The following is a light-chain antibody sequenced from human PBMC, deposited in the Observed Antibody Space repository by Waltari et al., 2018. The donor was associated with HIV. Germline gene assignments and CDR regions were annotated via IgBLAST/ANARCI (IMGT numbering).Light chain of an antibody. CDR3: QQFDHLPYT. CDR1: QDISNY. Sequence: DIQLAQSPSSLSASLGDRITITCQASQDISNYLNWYQNKPGKAPKLLIYDASNLQTGVPSRFSGSGSGTDFTFTITSLQPEDFATYYCQQFDHLPYTFGQGTRLEIK. CDR2: DAS. V-gene: IGKV1-33*01. J-gene: IGKJ2*01.